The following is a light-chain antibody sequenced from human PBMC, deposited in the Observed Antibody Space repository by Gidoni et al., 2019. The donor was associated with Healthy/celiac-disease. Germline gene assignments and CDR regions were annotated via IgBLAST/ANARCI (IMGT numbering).Light chain of an antibody. CDR1: NSGSKS. J-gene: IGLJ3*02. CDR3: QVWDSAWV. Sequence: SYVLTQPPSVSVAPGQTARITCGGNNSGSKSVHSYQRKPGQAPLLVVYADSDRPSGLPERFSGSNSGNTATLTISRVEAGDEGDYYCQVWDSAWVFGGGTKLTVL. CDR2: ADS. V-gene: IGLV3-21*02.